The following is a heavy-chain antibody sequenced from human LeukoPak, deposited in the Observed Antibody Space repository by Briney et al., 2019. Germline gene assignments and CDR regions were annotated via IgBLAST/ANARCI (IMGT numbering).Heavy chain of an antibody. Sequence: ASVKVSCLASGYTFTSYDINWVRQATGQGLEWMGWMNPNSGNTGYAQKFQGRVTITRNTSISTAYMELSSLRSEDTAVYYCARGSLAWELHDWGKGTLVTVSS. CDR1: GYTFTSYD. V-gene: IGHV1-8*03. CDR2: MNPNSGNT. J-gene: IGHJ4*02. D-gene: IGHD1-26*01. CDR3: ARGSLAWELHD.